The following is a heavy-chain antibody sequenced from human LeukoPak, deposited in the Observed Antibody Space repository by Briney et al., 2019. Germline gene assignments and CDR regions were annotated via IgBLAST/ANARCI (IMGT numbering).Heavy chain of an antibody. CDR2: ISGSGGST. CDR3: TAERGSYYVF. V-gene: IGHV3-23*01. Sequence: AGGSLRLSCAASGFTFSSYAMSWVRQAPGKGLEWVSAISGSGGSTFYADSVKGRFTISRDNSKNTLYLQMNSLKIEDTAVYYCTAERGSYYVFWGQGTLVTVSS. J-gene: IGHJ4*02. CDR1: GFTFSSYA. D-gene: IGHD1-26*01.